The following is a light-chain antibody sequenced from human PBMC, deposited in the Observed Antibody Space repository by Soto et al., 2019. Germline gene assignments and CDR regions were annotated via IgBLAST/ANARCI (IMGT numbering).Light chain of an antibody. Sequence: QSALTQPASVSGSPGQSITVSCTGTTSDVGNYKYVSWYQQFRGKAPKLMIYEVSRRPSGVSDRFSGSKSGNTASLTISGLKAEDEADYYCSSYSIASTVIFGGGTKLTVL. CDR3: SSYSIASTVI. V-gene: IGLV2-14*01. J-gene: IGLJ2*01. CDR2: EVS. CDR1: TSDVGNYKY.